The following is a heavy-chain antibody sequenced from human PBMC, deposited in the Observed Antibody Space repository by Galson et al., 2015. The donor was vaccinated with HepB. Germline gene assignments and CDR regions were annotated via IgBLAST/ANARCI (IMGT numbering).Heavy chain of an antibody. V-gene: IGHV2-70*17. CDR2: IDWEDGT. J-gene: IGHJ5*01. Sequence: PALVKPTQTLTLTCNFSGFSLTTSGMCVSWIRQSPGKALEWLAQIDWEDGTLYSRSLQTRLTLSKDTSKNQVVLTMTNMDPVDTATYYCVRTTSAGIFDSWGQGTLVTVSS. D-gene: IGHD6-13*01. CDR3: VRTTSAGIFDS. CDR1: GFSLTTSGMC.